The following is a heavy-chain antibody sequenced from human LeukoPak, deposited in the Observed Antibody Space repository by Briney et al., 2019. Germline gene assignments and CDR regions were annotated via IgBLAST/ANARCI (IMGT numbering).Heavy chain of an antibody. CDR3: ARHALPRYASTQPFGA. Sequence: GESLKISCEGSGYSFTGYSFTDYWIGWVRQMPGRGLEWMGIIYPGDSDTRYSPSFQGHVTFSADRSTNTAYLHWDSLRASDTAIYFCARHALPRYASTQPFGAWGQGTLVTVSS. J-gene: IGHJ5*02. D-gene: IGHD2-2*01. CDR1: GYSFTGYSFTDYW. CDR2: IYPGDSDT. V-gene: IGHV5-51*01.